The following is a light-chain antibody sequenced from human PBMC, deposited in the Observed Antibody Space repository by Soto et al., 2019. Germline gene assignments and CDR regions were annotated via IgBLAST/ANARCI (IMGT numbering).Light chain of an antibody. CDR2: ETS. Sequence: QSALAQPASVSGSPGQSGTISCTGTSSDFGSYKFVSWYQHHPGTVPKVIIYETSKRPSGVSDRFSGSKSGNTASLTISGLQAEDEADYYCFSFTSTNTHVFGSGTKV. CDR1: SSDFGSYKF. J-gene: IGLJ1*01. V-gene: IGLV2-23*01. CDR3: FSFTSTNTHV.